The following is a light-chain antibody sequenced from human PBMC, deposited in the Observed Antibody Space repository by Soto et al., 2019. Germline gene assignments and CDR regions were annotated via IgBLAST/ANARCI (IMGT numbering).Light chain of an antibody. CDR3: QQYNNYPLT. V-gene: IGKV1-5*03. CDR1: QSIGTW. Sequence: DIQMTQSPSTLSASVGDRVTITCRASQSIGTWLAWYQQKPGKAPKLLIYKASSLEGGVPSRFSGSGSGTDFNITISSLQPDDFATYYCQQYNNYPLTFGGGTTVEIK. J-gene: IGKJ4*01. CDR2: KAS.